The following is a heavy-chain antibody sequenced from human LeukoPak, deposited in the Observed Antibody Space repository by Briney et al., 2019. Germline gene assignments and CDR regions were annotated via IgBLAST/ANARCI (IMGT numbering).Heavy chain of an antibody. CDR3: ARSIAGTRSKFDY. CDR2: IYFSGST. Sequence: SETLSLTCAVSGGSISDYYWSWIRQPPGKGLEWIGYIYFSGSTNYNPSLESRVTISVDTSKNQFSLKLSSVTAADTAVYYCARSIAGTRSKFDYWGQGTLVTVSS. V-gene: IGHV4-59*08. J-gene: IGHJ4*02. CDR1: GGSISDYY. D-gene: IGHD1/OR15-1a*01.